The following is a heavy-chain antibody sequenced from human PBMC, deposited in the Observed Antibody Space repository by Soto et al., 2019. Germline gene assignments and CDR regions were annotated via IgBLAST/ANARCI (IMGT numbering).Heavy chain of an antibody. J-gene: IGHJ4*02. Sequence: EVQLVESGGGLVKPGGSLRLSCAASGFTFSSYSMNWVRQAPGKGLEWVSSISSSSSYIYYADSVKGRFTISRDNAKNLLYLQMNSLRAEDTAVYYCARDYDILTGRDYWGQGTLVTVSS. V-gene: IGHV3-21*01. D-gene: IGHD3-9*01. CDR2: ISSSSSYI. CDR1: GFTFSSYS. CDR3: ARDYDILTGRDY.